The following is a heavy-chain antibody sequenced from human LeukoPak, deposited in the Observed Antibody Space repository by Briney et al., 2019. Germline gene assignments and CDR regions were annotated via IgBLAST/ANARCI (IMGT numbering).Heavy chain of an antibody. V-gene: IGHV3-66*01. CDR1: GFTVSSNY. Sequence: GGSLRLSCAASGFTVSSNYMSWVRQAPGKGLEWVSLIYSGGSTYYADSVKGRFTIFRDSSKNTLYLQMNNLRAEDTAVYYCARWFGSGSYYGYWGQGTLVTVSS. CDR3: ARWFGSGSYYGY. J-gene: IGHJ4*02. D-gene: IGHD3-10*01. CDR2: IYSGGST.